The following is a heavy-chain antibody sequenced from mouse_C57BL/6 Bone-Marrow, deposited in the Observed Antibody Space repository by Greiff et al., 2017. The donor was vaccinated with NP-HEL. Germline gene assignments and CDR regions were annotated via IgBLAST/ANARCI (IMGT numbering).Heavy chain of an antibody. CDR1: GYTFTDYY. Sequence: EVKLQESGPVLVKPGASVKMSCKASGYTFTDYYMNWVKQSHGKSLEWIGVINPYNGGTSYNQKFKGKATLTVDKSSSTAYMELNSLTSEDSAVYYCARGGSSYDWYFDVWGTGTTVTVSS. V-gene: IGHV1-19*01. CDR2: INPYNGGT. J-gene: IGHJ1*03. D-gene: IGHD1-1*01. CDR3: ARGGSSYDWYFDV.